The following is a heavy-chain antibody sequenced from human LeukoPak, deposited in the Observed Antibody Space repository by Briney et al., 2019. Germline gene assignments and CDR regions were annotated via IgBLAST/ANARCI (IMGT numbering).Heavy chain of an antibody. J-gene: IGHJ4*02. CDR1: GITYEDYA. V-gene: IGHV3-23*01. CDR3: AQLSVLRSDYFES. D-gene: IGHD3-22*01. Sequence: PGGSLRLSCVASGITYEDYAMSWVRQAPGKGLEWVSAISGGGRITSYADSLRGRFTISRDNSKNTLYLQMNSLRAEDTAVYYCAQLSVLRSDYFESWGQGTLVTVSS. CDR2: ISGGGRIT.